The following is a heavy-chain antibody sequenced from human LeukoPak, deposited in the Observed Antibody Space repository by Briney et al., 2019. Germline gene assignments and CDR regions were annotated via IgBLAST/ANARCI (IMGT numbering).Heavy chain of an antibody. D-gene: IGHD4-17*01. Sequence: GGSLRLSCAASGFTFSSYSMNWVRQAPGKGLEWVSSISSSSYIYYADSVKGRFTISRDNAKNSLDLQMNSLRAEDTAVYYCARADYGYFTFDYWGQGTLVTVSS. J-gene: IGHJ4*02. CDR3: ARADYGYFTFDY. V-gene: IGHV3-21*01. CDR2: ISSSSYI. CDR1: GFTFSSYS.